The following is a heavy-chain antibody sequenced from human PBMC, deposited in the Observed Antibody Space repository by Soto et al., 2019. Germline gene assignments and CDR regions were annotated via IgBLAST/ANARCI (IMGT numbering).Heavy chain of an antibody. Sequence: QVHLVQSGAEVKKPGSSVKVSCKTSGGSFNNYAVSWVRQAPGQGLEWMGGIIPNFDTPNYAQKFQDRVTLIADESTGTGYMGLRSLRSNGTAVYFWAVAMVREILIFESSGMHVLGQGTTVIVSS. V-gene: IGHV1-69*01. CDR2: IIPNFDTP. CDR1: GGSFNNYA. CDR3: AVAMVREILIFESSGMHV. J-gene: IGHJ6*02. D-gene: IGHD3-10*01.